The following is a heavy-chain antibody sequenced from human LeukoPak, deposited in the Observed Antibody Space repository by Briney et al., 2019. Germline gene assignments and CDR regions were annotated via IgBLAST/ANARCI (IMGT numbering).Heavy chain of an antibody. CDR2: INTDGSNT. V-gene: IGHV3-74*01. Sequence: GGSLRLSCAASGFTFSSYWMHWVRQAPGKGLVWVSRINTDGSNTRYADSVKGRFTISRDNAKNTLYLQMHSLRAEDTAVYYCARGGNWNYEDFDYWGQGTLVTVSS. CDR1: GFTFSSYW. D-gene: IGHD1-7*01. CDR3: ARGGNWNYEDFDY. J-gene: IGHJ4*02.